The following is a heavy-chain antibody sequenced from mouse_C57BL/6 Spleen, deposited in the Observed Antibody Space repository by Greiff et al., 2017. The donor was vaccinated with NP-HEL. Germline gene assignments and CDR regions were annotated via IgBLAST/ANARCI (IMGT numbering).Heavy chain of an antibody. CDR1: GYTFTDYY. CDR3: ARSPSWAY. V-gene: IGHV1-77*01. Sequence: VQLHQSGAELVTPGASVKISCKSSGYTFTDYYINWVKQRPGQGLVWIGKIGPGSGSTYYNEKFKGKDTLTADKSSSTAYMQLSSLTSEDSAVYFCARSPSWAYWGQGTLVTVSA. CDR2: IGPGSGST. J-gene: IGHJ3*01.